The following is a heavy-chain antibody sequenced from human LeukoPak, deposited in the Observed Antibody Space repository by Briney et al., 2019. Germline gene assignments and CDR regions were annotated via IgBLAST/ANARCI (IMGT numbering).Heavy chain of an antibody. J-gene: IGHJ4*02. V-gene: IGHV4-4*07. CDR1: GGSISSYY. Sequence: SETLSLTCTVSGGSISSYYWSWIRQPAGKGLEWIGRIYTSGSTNYNPSLKSRVTMSVDTSKNQFSLKLSSVTAADTAVYYCARDSLLYDSSGYYTDYWGQGTLVTVSS. CDR2: IYTSGST. D-gene: IGHD3-22*01. CDR3: ARDSLLYDSSGYYTDY.